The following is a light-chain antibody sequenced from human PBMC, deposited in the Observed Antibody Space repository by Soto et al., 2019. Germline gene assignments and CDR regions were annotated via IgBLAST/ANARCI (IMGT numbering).Light chain of an antibody. CDR2: WAS. CDR3: QQYGSSSWT. J-gene: IGKJ1*01. Sequence: DIVMTQSPDSLRVSLGERATISCTSSLNIYFKSNNRNYLAWYQQKTGQPPKLLVYWASTRESGVPDRFTGSGSGTYFTLTIDNVQPDDVAVYYCQQYGSSSWTFGQGTKVDIK. CDR1: LNIYFKSNNRNY. V-gene: IGKV4-1*01.